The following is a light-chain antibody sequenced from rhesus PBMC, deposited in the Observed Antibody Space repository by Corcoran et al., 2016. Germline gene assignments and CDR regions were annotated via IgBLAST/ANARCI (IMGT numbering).Light chain of an antibody. CDR2: KVS. V-gene: IGKV2-65*01. CDR3: MQYTHIPYS. CDR1: QNLVHSNGNTY. J-gene: IGKJ2*01. Sequence: DVVMTQSPLALPITPGQPASISCRSSQNLVHSNGNTYLSWFQQKPGQPPRLLIYKVSNRYSWVPDRFSGSGAVTDFTLKISRVEAEDVGVYYCMQYTHIPYSFGQGTKVEIK.